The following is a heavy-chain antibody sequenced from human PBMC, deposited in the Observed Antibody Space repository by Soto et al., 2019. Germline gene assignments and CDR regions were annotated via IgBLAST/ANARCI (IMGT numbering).Heavy chain of an antibody. J-gene: IGHJ4*02. D-gene: IGHD3-10*01. Sequence: SETLSLTCTVSSGSISSYYWSWIRQPPGKGLEWIGYIYYSGSTNYNPSLKSRVTISVDTSKNQFSLKLSSVTAADTAVYYCARVGSLFGTQYFDYWGQGTLVTVS. V-gene: IGHV4-59*01. CDR3: ARVGSLFGTQYFDY. CDR2: IYYSGST. CDR1: SGSISSYY.